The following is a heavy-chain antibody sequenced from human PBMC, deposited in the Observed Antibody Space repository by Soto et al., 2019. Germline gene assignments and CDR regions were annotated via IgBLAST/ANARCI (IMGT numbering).Heavy chain of an antibody. CDR1: GFALTYIGEG. CDR3: ARIHGPSGNYDLDC. CDR2: IDWADDK. V-gene: IGHV2-70*13. D-gene: IGHD5-12*01. J-gene: IGHJ4*02. Sequence: SGPTLVNPTQTLTLTCTFSGFALTYIGEGVGWIRQPPGKALEWLALIDWADDKYYSTSLKTRLTISKDTSKNQVVLTMTNVDPVDTATYYCARIHGPSGNYDLDCWGQGTLVTVSS.